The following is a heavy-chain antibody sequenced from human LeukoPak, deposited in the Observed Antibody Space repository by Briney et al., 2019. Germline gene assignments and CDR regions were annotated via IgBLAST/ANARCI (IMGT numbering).Heavy chain of an antibody. Sequence: PSETLSLTCTVSGGSISSYYWRWIRQPAGKGLEWIGRIYTSGSTNYNPSLKSRVTMSVDTSKNQFSLKLSSVTAADTAVYYCARSGYCSSTSCYNTGYFDYWGQGTLVTVSS. CDR3: ARSGYCSSTSCYNTGYFDY. CDR1: GGSISSYY. J-gene: IGHJ4*02. CDR2: IYTSGST. V-gene: IGHV4-4*07. D-gene: IGHD2-2*02.